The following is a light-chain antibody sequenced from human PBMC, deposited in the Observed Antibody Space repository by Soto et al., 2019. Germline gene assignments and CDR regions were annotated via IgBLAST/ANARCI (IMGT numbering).Light chain of an antibody. CDR3: SSYTGSSTFV. Sequence: QSVLTQPASVSGSPGQSITISCTETSSDVGGYDYVSWYQQLPGKAPKLLIYDVNNRPSGVSHRFSGSKSGNTASLTISGLQAEDEADYYCSSYTGSSTFVFGTGTKLTVL. J-gene: IGLJ1*01. CDR2: DVN. V-gene: IGLV2-14*01. CDR1: SSDVGGYDY.